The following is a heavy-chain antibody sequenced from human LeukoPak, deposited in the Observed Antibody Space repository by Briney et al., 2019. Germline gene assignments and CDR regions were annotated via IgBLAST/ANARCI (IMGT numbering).Heavy chain of an antibody. CDR1: GDSITSTSYY. CDR2: VYYTGGT. V-gene: IGHV4-39*01. J-gene: IGHJ3*02. CDR3: ARTGCSGTSCLDAFDI. Sequence: PSETLSLTCSVSGDSITSTSYYWGWIRQPPEKGLEWIGSVYYTGGTYYSPSLKSRVTISVDTSKNQFSLKLSSVTAADTAVYYCARTGCSGTSCLDAFDIWGQGTMVTVSS. D-gene: IGHD2-2*01.